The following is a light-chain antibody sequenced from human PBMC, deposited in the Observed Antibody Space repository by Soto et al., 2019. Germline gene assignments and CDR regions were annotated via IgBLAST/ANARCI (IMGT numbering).Light chain of an antibody. CDR2: EVT. V-gene: IGLV2-14*01. CDR1: RSDIGDSNF. J-gene: IGLJ1*01. CDR3: ASFRSGTILV. Sequence: QSVLTQPASVSGSPGQSVTISCTGPRSDIGDSNFISWYHHSPGKAPRLLIYEVTNRPSGVSKRFSGSKAGNTASLTISGLLDDDEADYFCASFRSGTILVFGTGTKVTVL.